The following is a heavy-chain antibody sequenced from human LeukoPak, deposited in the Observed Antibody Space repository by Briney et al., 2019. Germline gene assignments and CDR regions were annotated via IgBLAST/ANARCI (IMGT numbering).Heavy chain of an antibody. Sequence: PGGSLRLSCAASGFTFSNYGMHWVRQAPGKGLEWVTLISYDGSNKYYADSVKGRFTISRDNSKNTLYLQMNSLRAEDTAVYYCARGGAMDPYYYYYMDVWGKGTTVTVSS. CDR3: ARGGAMDPYYYYYMDV. D-gene: IGHD5-18*01. J-gene: IGHJ6*03. CDR1: GFTFSNYG. CDR2: ISYDGSNK. V-gene: IGHV3-30*03.